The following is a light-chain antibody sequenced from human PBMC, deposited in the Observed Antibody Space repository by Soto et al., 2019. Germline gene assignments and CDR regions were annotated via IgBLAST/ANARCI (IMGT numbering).Light chain of an antibody. CDR1: SSDVGGYNY. V-gene: IGLV2-14*01. CDR3: SSYTSSSTSRV. CDR2: EVS. J-gene: IGLJ2*01. Sequence: HSALTQPASVSGSPGQSITISCTGTSSDVGGYNYVSWYQQHPGKAPKLMIYEVSNRPSGVSNRFSGSKSGNTASLTISGLQAEDEADYYCSSYTSSSTSRVFGGGTKVTVL.